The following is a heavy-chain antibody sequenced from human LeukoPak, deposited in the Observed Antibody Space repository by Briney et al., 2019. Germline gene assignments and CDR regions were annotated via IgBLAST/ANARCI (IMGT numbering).Heavy chain of an antibody. Sequence: PGRSLSPSCAASGFTFSSYGMHWVRQAPGKGLEWVANIKQDGSNKYYADSVKGRFTISRDNSKNTLYLQMNSLRAEDTAVYYCARDSNIAAAGTLDYWGQGTLVTVSS. CDR3: ARDSNIAAAGTLDY. D-gene: IGHD6-13*01. CDR1: GFTFSSYG. V-gene: IGHV3-33*01. CDR2: IKQDGSNK. J-gene: IGHJ4*02.